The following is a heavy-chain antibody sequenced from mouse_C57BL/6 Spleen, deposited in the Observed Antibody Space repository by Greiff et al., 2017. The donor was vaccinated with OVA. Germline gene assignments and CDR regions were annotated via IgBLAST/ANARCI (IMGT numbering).Heavy chain of an antibody. CDR1: GFTFSDYG. Sequence: EVKLVESGGGLVKPGGSLKLSCAASGFTFSDYGMHWVRQAPEKGLEWVAYISSGSSTIYYADTVKGRFTISRDNAKNTLFLQMTSLRSEDTAMYYCARHYDYDGYFDYWGQGTTLTVSS. V-gene: IGHV5-17*01. J-gene: IGHJ2*01. CDR2: ISSGSSTI. D-gene: IGHD2-4*01. CDR3: ARHYDYDGYFDY.